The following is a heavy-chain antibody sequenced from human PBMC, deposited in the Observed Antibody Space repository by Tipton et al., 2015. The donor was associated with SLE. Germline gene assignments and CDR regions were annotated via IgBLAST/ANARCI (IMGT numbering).Heavy chain of an antibody. CDR3: ARRLYGYDT. CDR2: IYNSGNT. V-gene: IGHV4-4*07. J-gene: IGHJ5*02. CDR1: GDSFTNTH. D-gene: IGHD2-2*02. Sequence: LRLSCTVSGDSFTNTHWSWIRQAAGKGLEWIGIIYNSGNTDSNPSLQSRVLISADKSKGQVSLRLKSVTAADTAIYFCARRLYGYDTWGQGTLVTVSS.